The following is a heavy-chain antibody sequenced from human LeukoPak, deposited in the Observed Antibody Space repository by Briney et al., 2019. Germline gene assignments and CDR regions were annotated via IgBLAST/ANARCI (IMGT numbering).Heavy chain of an antibody. V-gene: IGHV3-11*05. CDR3: AKALYNYCSGGSCYGSVGDY. J-gene: IGHJ4*02. CDR2: ISSSSSNT. CDR1: GFTFSHCY. D-gene: IGHD2-15*01. Sequence: PGGSLRLSCAASGFTFSHCYMSWIRQAPGKGLEWLSYISSSSSNTNYADSVKGRFTISRDNSKNTLYLQMNSLRAEDTAVYYCAKALYNYCSGGSCYGSVGDYWGQGTLVTVSS.